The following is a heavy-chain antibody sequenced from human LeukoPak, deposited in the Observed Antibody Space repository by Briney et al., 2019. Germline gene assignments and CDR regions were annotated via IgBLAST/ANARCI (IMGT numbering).Heavy chain of an antibody. CDR3: ARYTTGAFDY. CDR2: IDPSDSYT. CDR1: GYSFTSYW. Sequence: GESLKISCKGSGYSFTSYWITWVRQMPGKGLEWMGRIDPSDSYTNYSPSFQGHVTISADKSISTAYLQWSSLKASDTAMYYCARYTTGAFDYSGQGTLVTVSS. J-gene: IGHJ4*02. V-gene: IGHV5-10-1*01. D-gene: IGHD1-1*01.